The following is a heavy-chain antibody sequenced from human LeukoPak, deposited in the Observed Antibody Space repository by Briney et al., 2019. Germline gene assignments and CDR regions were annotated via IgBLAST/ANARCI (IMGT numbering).Heavy chain of an antibody. D-gene: IGHD5-24*01. V-gene: IGHV3-30-3*01. CDR1: GFTFGDFA. J-gene: IGHJ3*01. CDR3: ARIRDSKQLFFEAFDV. Sequence: GGSLRLSCAASGFTFGDFAMHWVRQAPAKGLDWVAVVSYDGSDSYYAQSVRGRFTISRDNSDNTLYLQMNSLRPEDSGVYFCARIRDSKQLFFEAFDVWGQGTRITVSS. CDR2: VSYDGSDS.